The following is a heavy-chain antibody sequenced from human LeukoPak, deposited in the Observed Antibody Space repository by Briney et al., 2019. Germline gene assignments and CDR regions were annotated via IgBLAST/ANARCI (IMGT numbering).Heavy chain of an antibody. Sequence: GGSLRLSCTASGFKFGDYAMSWVRQAPGKGLEWVGFIRSKAYGGTTEYAASVKGRFTISRDDSKSIAYLQMNSLKTEDTAVYYCTGSFGQLTFFDYWGQGTLVAVSS. V-gene: IGHV3-49*04. J-gene: IGHJ4*02. CDR3: TGSFGQLTFFDY. CDR1: GFKFGDYA. D-gene: IGHD3-10*01. CDR2: IRSKAYGGTT.